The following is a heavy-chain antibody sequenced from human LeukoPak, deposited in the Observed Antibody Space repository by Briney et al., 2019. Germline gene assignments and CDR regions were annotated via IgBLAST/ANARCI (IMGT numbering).Heavy chain of an antibody. CDR1: GGSVSSSSYY. D-gene: IGHD2-21*02. Sequence: SETLSLTCTVSGGSVSSSSYYWGWIRQPPGKGLEWIGSIYYSGSTYYNPSLKSRVTISVDTSKNQFSLKLSSVTAADTAVYYCALTYVVVTAMYFDYWGQGTLVTVSS. CDR2: IYYSGST. J-gene: IGHJ4*02. V-gene: IGHV4-39*01. CDR3: ALTYVVVTAMYFDY.